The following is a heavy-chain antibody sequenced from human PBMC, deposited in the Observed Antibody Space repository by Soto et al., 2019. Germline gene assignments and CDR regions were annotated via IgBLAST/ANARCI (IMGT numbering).Heavy chain of an antibody. D-gene: IGHD3-10*01. Sequence: GGSLRLSCAASGFTFSSYAMHWVRQAPGKGLEWVAVISYDGSNKYYADSVKGRFTISRDNSKDTLYLQMNSLRAEDTAVYYCARTRITMVRGVILRGGYYYYYGMDVWGQGTTVTVSS. CDR3: ARTRITMVRGVILRGGYYYYYGMDV. J-gene: IGHJ6*02. CDR2: ISYDGSNK. CDR1: GFTFSSYA. V-gene: IGHV3-30-3*01.